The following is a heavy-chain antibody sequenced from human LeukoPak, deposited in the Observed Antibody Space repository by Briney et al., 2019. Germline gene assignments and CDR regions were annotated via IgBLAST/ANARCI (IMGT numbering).Heavy chain of an antibody. V-gene: IGHV4-39*07. CDR1: GGSISSSSYY. D-gene: IGHD4-17*01. Sequence: SETLSLTCTVSGGSISSSSYYWGWIRQPPGKGLEWIGSIYYSGSTYYNPSLKSRVTISVDTSKNQFSLKLSSVTAADTAVYYCARFYGDLHFDYWGQGTLVTVSS. CDR3: ARFYGDLHFDY. CDR2: IYYSGST. J-gene: IGHJ4*02.